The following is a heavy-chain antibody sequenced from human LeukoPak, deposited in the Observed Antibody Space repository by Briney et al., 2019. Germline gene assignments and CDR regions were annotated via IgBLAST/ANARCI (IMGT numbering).Heavy chain of an antibody. J-gene: IGHJ4*02. CDR2: ISNSGSTI. V-gene: IGHV3-11*04. Sequence: GGSLRLSCAASGFTFSVSYMTWIRQAPGKGLEWVSYISNSGSTIYYADSVKGRFSISRDNAESSLYLQMNSLRVEDTAVYYCGRGHWGLDYWGQGTLVTVSS. CDR3: GRGHWGLDY. D-gene: IGHD7-27*01. CDR1: GFTFSVSY.